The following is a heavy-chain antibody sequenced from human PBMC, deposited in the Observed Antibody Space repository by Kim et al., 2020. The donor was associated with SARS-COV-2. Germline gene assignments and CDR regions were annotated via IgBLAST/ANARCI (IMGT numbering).Heavy chain of an antibody. CDR1: GFTFSNAW. J-gene: IGHJ4*02. D-gene: IGHD2-2*02. Sequence: GGSLRLYCAASGFTFSNAWMSWVRQAPGKGLEWVGRIKSKTDGGTTDYAAPVKGRFTISRDDSKNTLYLQMNSLKTEDTAVYYCTTDEELYPPEGVSYYFDYWGQGTLVTVSS. CDR3: TTDEELYPPEGVSYYFDY. CDR2: IKSKTDGGTT. V-gene: IGHV3-15*01.